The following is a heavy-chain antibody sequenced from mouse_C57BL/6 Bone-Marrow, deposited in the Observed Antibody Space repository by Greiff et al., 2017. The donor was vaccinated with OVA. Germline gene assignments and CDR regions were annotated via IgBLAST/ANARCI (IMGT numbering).Heavy chain of an antibody. CDR2: IYPRDGST. CDR3: ARPRQLRLLDAMDY. CDR1: GYTFTDHT. D-gene: IGHD3-2*02. V-gene: IGHV1-78*01. J-gene: IGHJ4*01. Sequence: VKLVESDAELVKPGASVKISCKVSGYTFTDHTIHWMKQRPEQGLEWIGYIYPRDGSTKYNEKFKGKATLTADKSSSTAYMQLNSLTSEDSAVYFCARPRQLRLLDAMDYWGQGTSVTVSS.